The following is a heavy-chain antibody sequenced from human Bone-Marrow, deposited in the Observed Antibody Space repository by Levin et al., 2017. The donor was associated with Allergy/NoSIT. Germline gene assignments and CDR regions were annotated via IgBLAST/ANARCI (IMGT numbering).Heavy chain of an antibody. CDR1: GGSIRSGYY. CDR3: ARDGETAFDY. Sequence: SETLSLTCTVSGGSIRSGYYWRWIRQHPGKGLEWIGDIYYSGSTFYKPSLKTRISISIDMSKNQFSLKLSSVTAADTAVYYCARDGETAFDYWGQGILVTVSS. V-gene: IGHV4-31*03. D-gene: IGHD2-21*02. CDR2: IYYSGST. J-gene: IGHJ4*02.